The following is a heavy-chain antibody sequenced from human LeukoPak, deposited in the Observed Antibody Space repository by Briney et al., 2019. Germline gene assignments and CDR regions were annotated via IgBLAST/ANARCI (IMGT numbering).Heavy chain of an antibody. Sequence: ASVKVSCKASGYTFTGYYMHWVRQAPGQGLEWMGRINPNSGGTNYAQKFQGRVTMTRDTSISTAYMELSRLRSDDTAVYYCARAPRGYSGYDSHYYYYGMDVWGQGTTVTVSS. CDR3: ARAPRGYSGYDSHYYYYGMDV. D-gene: IGHD5-12*01. J-gene: IGHJ6*02. V-gene: IGHV1-2*06. CDR1: GYTFTGYY. CDR2: INPNSGGT.